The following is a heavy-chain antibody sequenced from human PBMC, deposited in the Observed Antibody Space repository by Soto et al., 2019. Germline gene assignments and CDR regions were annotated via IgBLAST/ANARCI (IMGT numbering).Heavy chain of an antibody. J-gene: IGHJ4*02. V-gene: IGHV3-23*01. D-gene: IGHD3-16*01. CDR2: ISGSGGST. Sequence: EVQLLESGGGLVQPGGSLRLSCAASRFTFSSYAMSWVRQAPGKGLEWVSAISGSGGSTYQADTVKGRFTISRDNSKNTLYLQLSSLRAEDTAVYYCAKCLLGGTVSSFFDSWGQGTLVTVSS. CDR1: RFTFSSYA. CDR3: AKCLLGGTVSSFFDS.